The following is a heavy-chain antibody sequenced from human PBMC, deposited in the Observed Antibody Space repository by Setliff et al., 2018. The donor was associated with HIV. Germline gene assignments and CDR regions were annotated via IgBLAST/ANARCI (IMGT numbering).Heavy chain of an antibody. CDR1: GGTFSSYV. CDR2: IIPMFGTG. Sequence: SVKVSCKASGGTFSSYVISWVRQAPGQGLEWMGGIIPMFGTGFYAQKFKGRVTITAGKSTSTVYMELRNLRSDDTAVYYCARGWSEGTTVVQVEYFHHWGRGTLVTVSS. J-gene: IGHJ1*01. V-gene: IGHV1-69*06. CDR3: ARGWSEGTTVVQVEYFHH. D-gene: IGHD3-10*01.